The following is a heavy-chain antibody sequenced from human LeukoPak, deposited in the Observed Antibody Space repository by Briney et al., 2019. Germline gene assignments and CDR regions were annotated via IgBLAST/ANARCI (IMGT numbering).Heavy chain of an antibody. D-gene: IGHD1-26*01. Sequence: SETLSLTCAVSGGSISSGGYSWSWIRQPPGKGLEWIGYIYHSGSTYYNPSLKSRVTISVDTSKNQFSLKLNSVTAADTAVYYCARRLTESGSYGSDPWGQGTLVTVSS. J-gene: IGHJ5*02. CDR2: IYHSGST. CDR1: GGSISSGGYS. CDR3: ARRLTESGSYGSDP. V-gene: IGHV4-30-2*01.